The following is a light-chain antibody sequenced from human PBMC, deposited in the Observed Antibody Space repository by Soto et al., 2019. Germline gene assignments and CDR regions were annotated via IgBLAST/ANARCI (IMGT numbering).Light chain of an antibody. CDR1: QDISNY. Sequence: DIQMTPSPSSLSASVGDRVTITCQASQDISNYLNWYQQKPGNATKLRIYDASNLETGVPSRFSGSASGTDFTFTISRHQPEYIATYYCQQYDNRPMYTCGQGTKLQIK. CDR2: DAS. V-gene: IGKV1-33*01. CDR3: QQYDNRPMYT. J-gene: IGKJ2*01.